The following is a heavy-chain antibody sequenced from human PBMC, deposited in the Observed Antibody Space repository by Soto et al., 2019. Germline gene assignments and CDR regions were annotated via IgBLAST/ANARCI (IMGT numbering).Heavy chain of an antibody. V-gene: IGHV4-59*01. CDR1: CVSISSYY. CDR3: ARGIGPPLPPLA. CDR2: IYYSGNT. D-gene: IGHD2-15*01. Sequence: QVQLQESGPGLVKPSETLSLTCTVSCVSISSYYWSWIRQPPGKGLEWIGYIYYSGNTNYNPSLKRRVTISINASKNQFSMELSSVKAAESAVYLCARGIGPPLPPLAWGQGTLVTVSS. J-gene: IGHJ5*02.